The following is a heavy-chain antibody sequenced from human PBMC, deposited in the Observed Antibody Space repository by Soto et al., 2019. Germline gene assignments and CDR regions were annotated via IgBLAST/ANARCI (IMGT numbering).Heavy chain of an antibody. D-gene: IGHD3-3*01. Sequence: ASVKVSCKASGGTFSSYAISWVRQAPGQGLEWMGGIIPIFGTANYAQKFQGRVTITAGKSTSTAYMELSSLRSEDTAVYYCAREGITIFGVVIPMDVWGQGTTVTVSS. CDR3: AREGITIFGVVIPMDV. CDR1: GGTFSSYA. V-gene: IGHV1-69*06. J-gene: IGHJ6*02. CDR2: IIPIFGTA.